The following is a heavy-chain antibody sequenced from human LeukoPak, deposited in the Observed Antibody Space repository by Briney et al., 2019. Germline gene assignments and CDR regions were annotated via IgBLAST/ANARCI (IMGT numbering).Heavy chain of an antibody. CDR1: GFTFSSYA. Sequence: QSGGSLRLSCAASGFTFSSYAMHWVRQAPGKGLEWVAVISYDGSNEYYADSVKGRFTISRDNSKNTLYLQMNSLRAEDTAVYYCAKVAGSGYHEGLRWFDPWGQGTLVTVSS. J-gene: IGHJ5*02. CDR3: AKVAGSGYHEGLRWFDP. CDR2: ISYDGSNE. V-gene: IGHV3-30-3*01. D-gene: IGHD3-3*01.